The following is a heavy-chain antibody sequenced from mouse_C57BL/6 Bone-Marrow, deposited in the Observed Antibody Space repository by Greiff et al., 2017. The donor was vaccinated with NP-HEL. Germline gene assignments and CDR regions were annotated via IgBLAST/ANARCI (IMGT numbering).Heavy chain of an antibody. J-gene: IGHJ2*01. CDR2: INPSTGGT. CDR1: GYSFTGYY. Sequence: EVQLVESGPELVKPGASVKISCKASGYSFTGYYMNWVKQSPEKSLEWIGEINPSTGGTTYNQKFKAKATLTVDKSSSTAYMQLKSLTSEDSAVYYCARGLLLRAFDYWGQGTTLTVSS. D-gene: IGHD1-1*01. CDR3: ARGLLLRAFDY. V-gene: IGHV1-42*01.